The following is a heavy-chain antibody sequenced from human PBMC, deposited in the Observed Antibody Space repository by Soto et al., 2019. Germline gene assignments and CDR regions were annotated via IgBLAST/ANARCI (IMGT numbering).Heavy chain of an antibody. D-gene: IGHD6-19*01. V-gene: IGHV4-39*01. Sequence: QLQLQESGPGLVKPSETLSLICSVSGVSLTSSSYYWGWVRQSPGRGLEWIGSIYYSGTTYYNPSLKSRVPVSVDTSNNQFSLKLNSVTAADTALYYCVIPRRVMAGLFEHFQHWGQGALVTVSS. J-gene: IGHJ1*01. CDR3: VIPRRVMAGLFEHFQH. CDR1: GVSLTSSSYY. CDR2: IYYSGTT.